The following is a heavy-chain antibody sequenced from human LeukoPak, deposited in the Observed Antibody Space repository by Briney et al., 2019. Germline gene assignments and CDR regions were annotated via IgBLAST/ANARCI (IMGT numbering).Heavy chain of an antibody. D-gene: IGHD1-26*01. CDR2: ISRSGRST. V-gene: IGHV3-23*01. CDR1: GFTLSRYA. J-gene: IGHJ3*02. Sequence: PGGSLRLSCAASGFTLSRYAMRWVRQAPGKGLEWFSAISRSGRSTYYAPSVKGRFTISRDNSKNTLYLQMNSLRSEYTAVYYCAKEVGARDAFDIWGQGTLVT. CDR3: AKEVGARDAFDI.